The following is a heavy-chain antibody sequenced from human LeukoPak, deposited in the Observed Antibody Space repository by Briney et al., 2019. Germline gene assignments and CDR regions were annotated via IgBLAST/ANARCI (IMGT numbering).Heavy chain of an antibody. D-gene: IGHD3-10*01. Sequence: PSETLSLTCAVYGGSFSGYYWSWIRQPPGKGLEWIGEINHSGSTNYNPSLKSRVTISVDTSKNQFSLKLNSLTAADTAVYYCARDTTGGSYWDHWGQGVLVTVSS. J-gene: IGHJ4*02. CDR3: ARDTTGGSYWDH. CDR2: INHSGST. CDR1: GGSFSGYY. V-gene: IGHV4-34*01.